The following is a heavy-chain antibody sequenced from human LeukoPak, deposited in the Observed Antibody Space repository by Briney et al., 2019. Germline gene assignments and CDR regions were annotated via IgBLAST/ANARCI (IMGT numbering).Heavy chain of an antibody. Sequence: GGSLRLLCAASGHPFHRYAKLWARDPRGKALECVSYNSYSCYSTLCADSAKRRHTISRDNSKNTLYLQMNSLRAEDTAVYYCAKDGDIVLMVYGNFDYWGQGTLVTVSS. CDR2: NSYSCYST. V-gene: IGHV3-23*01. CDR1: GHPFHRYA. J-gene: IGHJ4*02. CDR3: AKDGDIVLMVYGNFDY. D-gene: IGHD2-8*01.